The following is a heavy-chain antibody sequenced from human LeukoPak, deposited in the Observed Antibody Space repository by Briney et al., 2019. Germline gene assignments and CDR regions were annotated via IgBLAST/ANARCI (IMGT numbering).Heavy chain of an antibody. Sequence: GGSLRLSYAASGFTFSSYAMSWVRQAPGKGLEWVSSISSSSSYIYHVDSVKGRFTISRDNAKKSLYLQMNSLTAEDTALYYCARDGDTVLTRGYYYYMDVWGKGTTVTVSS. CDR1: GFTFSSYA. CDR2: ISSSSSYI. D-gene: IGHD4-23*01. J-gene: IGHJ6*03. V-gene: IGHV3-21*01. CDR3: ARDGDTVLTRGYYYYMDV.